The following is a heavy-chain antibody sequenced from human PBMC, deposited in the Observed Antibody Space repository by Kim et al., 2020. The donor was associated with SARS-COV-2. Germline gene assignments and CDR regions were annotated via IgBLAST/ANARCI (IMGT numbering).Heavy chain of an antibody. V-gene: IGHV1-69*13. CDR2: IIPIFGTA. CDR3: ARDVEVTTSRYPYYYYGMDV. CDR1: GGTFSSYA. D-gene: IGHD4-4*01. J-gene: IGHJ6*02. Sequence: SVKVSCKASGGTFSSYAISWVRQAPGQGLEWMGGIIPIFGTANYAQKFQGRVTITADESTSTAYMELSSLRSEDTAVYYCARDVEVTTSRYPYYYYGMDVWGQGTTVTVSS.